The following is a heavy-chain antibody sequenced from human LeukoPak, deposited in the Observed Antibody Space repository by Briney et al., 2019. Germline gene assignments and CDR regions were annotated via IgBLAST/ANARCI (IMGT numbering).Heavy chain of an antibody. CDR3: AKWASDNRAFEL. CDR1: GTSITSYY. Sequence: VKPSETLSLTCTVSGTSITSYYWNWIRQAPGQGPEWIGYGHYSGNTKYNPPLKSRVTISVDTSKNQFSLRLSSVTAADTAVYFCAKWASDNRAFELWGQGTLVTVSS. CDR2: GHYSGNT. D-gene: IGHD1-26*01. J-gene: IGHJ4*02. V-gene: IGHV4-59*08.